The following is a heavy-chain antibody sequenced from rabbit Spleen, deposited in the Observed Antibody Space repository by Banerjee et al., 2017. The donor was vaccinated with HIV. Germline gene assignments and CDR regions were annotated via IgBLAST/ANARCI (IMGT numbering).Heavy chain of an antibody. J-gene: IGHJ3*01. CDR2: IDPVFGSA. Sequence: QEQLVESGGGLVQPGGSLTLSCKASGFDFSRFGVSWVRQAPGKGLEWIGYIDPVFGSAYYASWVNGRFSISRENTQNTVSLQLNSLTAADTATYFCARGGGLWGQGTLVTVS. CDR3: ARGGGL. CDR1: GFDFSRFG. V-gene: IGHV1S47*01.